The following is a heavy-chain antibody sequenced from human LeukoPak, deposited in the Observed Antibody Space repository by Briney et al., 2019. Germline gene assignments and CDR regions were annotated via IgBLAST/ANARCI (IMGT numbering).Heavy chain of an antibody. D-gene: IGHD3-10*01. CDR2: IYHSGST. Sequence: SETLSLTCAVSGYSISSGYYWGWIRQPPGKGLEWIGSIYHSGSTYYNPSLKSRVTISVDTSKNQFSLKLSSVTAADTAVYYCARGQKHSMVRGVILGYWGQGTLVTVSS. CDR1: GYSISSGYY. V-gene: IGHV4-38-2*01. J-gene: IGHJ4*02. CDR3: ARGQKHSMVRGVILGY.